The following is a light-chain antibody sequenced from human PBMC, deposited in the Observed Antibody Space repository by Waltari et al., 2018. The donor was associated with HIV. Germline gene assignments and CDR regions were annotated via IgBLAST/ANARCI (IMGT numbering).Light chain of an antibody. Sequence: SFELTQPPSVSVSPGLTATVTSAEDALPKQYAYWYPQKPGQAHALGIYNASERPSGIPERFSGSSSGTTVTVTISGVQAEDEADYYCQSADSSGTYPVFGGGTKLTVL. CDR3: QSADSSGTYPV. CDR2: NAS. J-gene: IGLJ3*02. V-gene: IGLV3-25*03. CDR1: ALPKQY.